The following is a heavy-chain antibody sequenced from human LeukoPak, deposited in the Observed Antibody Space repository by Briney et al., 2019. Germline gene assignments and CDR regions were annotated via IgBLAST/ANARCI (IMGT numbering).Heavy chain of an antibody. Sequence: SETLSLTCGVHGGSFSGYHWTWIRQRPGKGLEWIGDINHSGTTHYSPPLKSRVTMSVDKSNNHFSLNLHAVTAAGTGVYYCARGFTTSSLWFDPWGQGILVTVSS. V-gene: IGHV4-34*01. D-gene: IGHD6-6*01. J-gene: IGHJ5*02. CDR3: ARGFTTSSLWFDP. CDR2: INHSGTT. CDR1: GGSFSGYH.